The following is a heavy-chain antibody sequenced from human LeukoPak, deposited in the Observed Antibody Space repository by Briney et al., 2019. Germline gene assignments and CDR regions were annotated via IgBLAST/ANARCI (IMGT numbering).Heavy chain of an antibody. CDR1: GFTVSSNY. D-gene: IGHD5-18*01. CDR2: IYSGGST. V-gene: IGHV3-53*01. Sequence: GGSLRLSCAASGFTVSSNYMSWVRQAPGKGLEWVSVIYSGGSTYYADSVKGRFTISRDNSENTLYLQMNSLRAEDTAVYYCARHVDTAMVNWFDPWGQGTLVTVSS. CDR3: ARHVDTAMVNWFDP. J-gene: IGHJ5*02.